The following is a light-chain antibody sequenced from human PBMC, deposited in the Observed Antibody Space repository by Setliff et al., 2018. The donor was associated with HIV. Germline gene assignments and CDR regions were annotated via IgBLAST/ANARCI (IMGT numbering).Light chain of an antibody. Sequence: QSVLTQPPSASGTAGQRVTISCSGSSSNIGSNTVTWYQQLPGTAPKLLIYKNDQRPSGVPDRFSGSKSGTSASLAISGLQSGDEADYYCAAWDDSLHGSYVFGAGTKVTVL. CDR1: SSNIGSNT. CDR2: KND. V-gene: IGLV1-44*01. CDR3: AAWDDSLHGSYV. J-gene: IGLJ1*01.